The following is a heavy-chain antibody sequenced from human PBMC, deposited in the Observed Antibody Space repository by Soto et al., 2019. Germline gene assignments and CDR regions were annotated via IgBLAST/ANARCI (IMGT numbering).Heavy chain of an antibody. CDR2: ISYDGSNK. V-gene: IGHV3-30-3*01. D-gene: IGHD3-3*01. J-gene: IGHJ6*02. CDR3: ARATYGITIFCVVIPPYYYYGMVV. CDR1: GFTFSSYA. Sequence: QVQLVESGGGVVQPGRSLRLSCAASGFTFSSYAMHWVRQAPGKGLEWVAVISYDGSNKYYADSVKGRFTISRDNSKKTLYLQMNSLRAEDTAVYYCARATYGITIFCVVIPPYYYYGMVVWGQGTTVTVSS.